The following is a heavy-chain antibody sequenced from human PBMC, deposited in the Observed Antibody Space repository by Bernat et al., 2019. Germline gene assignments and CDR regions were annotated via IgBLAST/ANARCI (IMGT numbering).Heavy chain of an antibody. J-gene: IGHJ5*02. V-gene: IGHV3-15*01. CDR1: GFVFRNAW. D-gene: IGHD3-3*01. CDR3: LKEDFDFWT. CDR2: IRSRPSGGTT. Sequence: EVHLVESGGGLVKPGESLRVSCAASGFVFRNAWMSWVRQAPGKGLEWVGRIRSRPSGGTTDYAAPVKGIFTISRDDSTNTLYLQMNNLKTEDTAMYYCLKEDFDFWTWGQGTLVTVS.